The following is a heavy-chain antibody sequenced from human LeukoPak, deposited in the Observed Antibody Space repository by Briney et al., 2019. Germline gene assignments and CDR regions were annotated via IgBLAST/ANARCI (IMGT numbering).Heavy chain of an antibody. CDR3: ARDTSSWFDP. V-gene: IGHV4-34*09. Sequence: PSETLSLTCAVYGGSFSGYYWSWIRQPPGKGLEWIGEINHSGSTNYNPPLKSRLTISVDTSKNQFSLKLSSVTAADTAVYYCARDTSSWFDPWGQGTLVTVSS. D-gene: IGHD2-2*01. J-gene: IGHJ5*02. CDR1: GGSFSGYY. CDR2: INHSGST.